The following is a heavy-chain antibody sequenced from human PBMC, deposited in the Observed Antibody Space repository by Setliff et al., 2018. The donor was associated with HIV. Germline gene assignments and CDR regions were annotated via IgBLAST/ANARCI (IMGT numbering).Heavy chain of an antibody. J-gene: IGHJ4*02. CDR1: GFTFSSYT. D-gene: IGHD3-22*01. CDR3: SRDPEGYYDSSGYYRRGFLNY. CDR2: IYYDGSTE. V-gene: IGHV3-33*08. Sequence: GGSLRLSCTASGFTFSSYTMDWVRQAPGKGLEWVALIYYDGSTEYYADSVKGRFTISRDNAKNTLYLQMNSLRAEDTAVYYCSRDPEGYYDSSGYYRRGFLNYWGQGTLVTVSS.